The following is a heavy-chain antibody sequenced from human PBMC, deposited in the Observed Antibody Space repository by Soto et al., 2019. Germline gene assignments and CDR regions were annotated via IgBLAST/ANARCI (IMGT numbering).Heavy chain of an antibody. Sequence: GGSLRLSCAASGFTFSSYGMHWVRQAPGKGLEWVAVIWYDGSNKYYADSVKGRFTISRDNSKNTLYLQMNSLRAEDTAVYYCARDQNYYDSSGWEYYYGMDVWGQGTTVTVSS. CDR1: GFTFSSYG. D-gene: IGHD3-22*01. CDR2: IWYDGSNK. CDR3: ARDQNYYDSSGWEYYYGMDV. J-gene: IGHJ6*02. V-gene: IGHV3-33*01.